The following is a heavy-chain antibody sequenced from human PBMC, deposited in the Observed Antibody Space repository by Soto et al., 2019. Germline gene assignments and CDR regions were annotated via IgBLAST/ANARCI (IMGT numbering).Heavy chain of an antibody. V-gene: IGHV3-74*01. CDR2: INSDGSST. CDR3: ARGISHYYYYYMDV. CDR1: GFTFSSYW. Sequence: PGGSLRLSCAASGFTFSSYWMHWVRQAPGKGLVWVSRINSDGSSTSYADSVKGRFTISRDNAKNTLYLQMNSLRAEDTAVYYCARGISHYYYYYMDVWGKGTTVTVSS. J-gene: IGHJ6*03.